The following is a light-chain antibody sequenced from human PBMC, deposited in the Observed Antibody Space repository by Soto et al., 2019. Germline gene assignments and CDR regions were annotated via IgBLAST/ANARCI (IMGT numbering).Light chain of an antibody. Sequence: QPVLTQSPSASASLGDSVKLTCTLSSGHSSYAIAWHQQQPEKGPRYLMKLNSDGSHSKGDGIPVRCSGSSSGAERYLTISSLQSEDEADYYCQTWGTGIVVFGGGTKLTVL. CDR3: QTWGTGIVV. V-gene: IGLV4-69*01. J-gene: IGLJ2*01. CDR2: LNSDGSH. CDR1: SGHSSYA.